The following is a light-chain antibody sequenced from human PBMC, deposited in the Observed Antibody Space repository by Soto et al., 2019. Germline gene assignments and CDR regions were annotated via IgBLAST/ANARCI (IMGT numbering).Light chain of an antibody. CDR3: QQYGTSFWT. Sequence: EIMLSQSPGTVSLSPGERATLSCRTSQSVSSSYLAWYQQKPGQAPRLLIYGASTRATGIPDRFSGSGSGTDFTLTISRLEPEDFAVYYCQQYGTSFWTFGQGTKVEIK. V-gene: IGKV3-20*01. J-gene: IGKJ1*01. CDR2: GAS. CDR1: QSVSSSY.